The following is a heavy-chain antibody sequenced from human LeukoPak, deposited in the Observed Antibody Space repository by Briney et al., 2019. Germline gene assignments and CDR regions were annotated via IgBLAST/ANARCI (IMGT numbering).Heavy chain of an antibody. J-gene: IGHJ4*02. D-gene: IGHD6-6*01. Sequence: PSETLSLTCTVSGGSISSSSYYWGWIRQPPGKGLEWIGSIYYSGSTYYNPSLKSRVTISVDTSKNQFSLKLSSVTAAGTAVYYCARQRGIAARTFDYWGQGTLVTVSS. V-gene: IGHV4-39*01. CDR3: ARQRGIAARTFDY. CDR2: IYYSGST. CDR1: GGSISSSSYY.